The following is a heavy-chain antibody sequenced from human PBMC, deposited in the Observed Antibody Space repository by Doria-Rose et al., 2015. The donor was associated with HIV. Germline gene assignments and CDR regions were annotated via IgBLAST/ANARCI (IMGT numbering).Heavy chain of an antibody. Sequence: QVQLVQSGGGLVKPGGSLRLSCVASGFTFSDYYMTWIRQVPGKGLEWVSYISSSGSTIYSADSVQGRFTISRDNAKNSLYLQMNSLRVEDTAVYYCARSKDCSGGSCPDGFDIWGQGTMVIVSS. CDR1: GFTFSDYY. CDR3: ARSKDCSGGSCPDGFDI. D-gene: IGHD2-15*01. CDR2: ISSSGSTI. J-gene: IGHJ3*02. V-gene: IGHV3-11*04.